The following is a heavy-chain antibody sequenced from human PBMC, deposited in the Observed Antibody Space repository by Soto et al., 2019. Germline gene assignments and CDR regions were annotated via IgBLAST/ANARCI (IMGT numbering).Heavy chain of an antibody. CDR2: IYYSGST. Sequence: SETLSLTCTVSGGSISSGDYYWSWIRQPPGKGLEWIGYIYYSGSTFYNPSLKNRVTISLDTSKIQFSLKLSSVTAADTAVYYCAPEGGDNSFEPWGQGTLVTVSS. CDR1: GGSISSGDYY. D-gene: IGHD2-2*01. V-gene: IGHV4-30-4*01. J-gene: IGHJ5*02. CDR3: APEGGDNSFEP.